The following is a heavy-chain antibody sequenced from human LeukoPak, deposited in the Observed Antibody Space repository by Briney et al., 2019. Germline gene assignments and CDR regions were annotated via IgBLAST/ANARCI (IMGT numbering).Heavy chain of an antibody. J-gene: IGHJ4*02. CDR1: GDSISSYY. D-gene: IGHD1-26*01. V-gene: IGHV4-59*01. CDR3: ARVGAPYYFDY. CDR2: IYFTGST. Sequence: PSETLSLTCNVSGDSISSYYWSWIRQPPGKGLEWIGYIYFTGSTNYNPSLKSRVTISVDTSKNQFSLKLSSVTATDTAVYYCARVGAPYYFDYWGQGTLVTVSS.